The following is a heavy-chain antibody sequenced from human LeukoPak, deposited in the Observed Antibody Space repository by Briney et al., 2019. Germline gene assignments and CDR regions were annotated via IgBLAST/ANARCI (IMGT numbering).Heavy chain of an antibody. Sequence: PGRSLRLSCAASGFTFSSDSMSWVRQAPGKGLEWVSSISSSSSYIYYADSVKGRFTISRDNAKNSLYLQMNSLRAEDTAVYYCARVWGSSSPDYWGQGTLVTVSS. J-gene: IGHJ4*02. D-gene: IGHD6-6*01. CDR2: ISSSSSYI. V-gene: IGHV3-21*01. CDR3: ARVWGSSSPDY. CDR1: GFTFSSDS.